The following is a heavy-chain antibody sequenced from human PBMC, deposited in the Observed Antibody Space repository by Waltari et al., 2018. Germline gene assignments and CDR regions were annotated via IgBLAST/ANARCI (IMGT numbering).Heavy chain of an antibody. Sequence: EVQLVESGGGLVQPGGSLRLSCAASGFSINSLWMTGVRQAPGKGREWVTNIKEDGSEKYYVDSVKCRFTISRDNAKNSLFLQMDSLRAEDTALYYCATGRGAGFWGQGTPVTVSS. J-gene: IGHJ4*02. CDR3: ATGRGAGF. D-gene: IGHD1-1*01. CDR2: IKEDGSEK. V-gene: IGHV3-7*03. CDR1: GFSINSLW.